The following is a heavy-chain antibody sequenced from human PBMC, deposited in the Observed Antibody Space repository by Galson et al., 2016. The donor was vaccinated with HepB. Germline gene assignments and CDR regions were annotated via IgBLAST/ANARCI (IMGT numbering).Heavy chain of an antibody. CDR2: ISSGAI. V-gene: IGHV3-48*04. D-gene: IGHD5-24*01. Sequence: SLRLSCAASGFTFSSYSMNWVRQAPGKGLEWVSYISSGAIYYSDSVKGRFTISRDNAKNSLYLQMNSLRAEDTAVYYCARDPGYITAAPFFDYWGQGTLVTVSS. J-gene: IGHJ4*02. CDR1: GFTFSSYS. CDR3: ARDPGYITAAPFFDY.